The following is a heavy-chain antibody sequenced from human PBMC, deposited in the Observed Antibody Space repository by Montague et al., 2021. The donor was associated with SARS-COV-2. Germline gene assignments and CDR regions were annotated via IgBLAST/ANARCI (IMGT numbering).Heavy chain of an antibody. CDR2: IYYSGST. D-gene: IGHD6-13*01. V-gene: IGHV4-39*07. Sequence: SETLSLTCTVSGGSISSSSYYWGWIRQPPGKGLEWIGSIYYSGSTYYKPSVKSRVTISVDTSKNQFSLKLSSVTAADTAVYYCARVGRQQLVRLSGMDVWGQGTTVTVSS. CDR3: ARVGRQQLVRLSGMDV. J-gene: IGHJ6*02. CDR1: GGSISSSSYY.